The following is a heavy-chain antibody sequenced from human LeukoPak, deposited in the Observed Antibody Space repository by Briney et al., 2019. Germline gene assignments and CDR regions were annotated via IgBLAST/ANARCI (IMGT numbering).Heavy chain of an antibody. D-gene: IGHD1-20*01. CDR3: ARDLITGTLDAFDI. CDR1: GGSISSYY. Sequence: SETLSLTCTVSGGSISSYYWSWIRQPAGKGLGWIGHIYTSGSTNYNPSLKSRVTMSVDTSKNQFSLKLSSVTAADTAVYYCARDLITGTLDAFDIWGQGTMVTVSS. CDR2: IYTSGST. J-gene: IGHJ3*02. V-gene: IGHV4-4*07.